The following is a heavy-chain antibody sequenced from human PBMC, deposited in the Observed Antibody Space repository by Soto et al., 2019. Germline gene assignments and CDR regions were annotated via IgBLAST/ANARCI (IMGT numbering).Heavy chain of an antibody. D-gene: IGHD5-18*01. Sequence: GGSLRLSCAASGFTFSSYWMHWVRQAPGKGLVWVSRINSDGSSTSYADSVKGRFTISRDNAKNTLYLQMNSLRAEDTAVYYCAREGYSYGYAGWSGYDYSWFDPWGQGTLVTVSS. CDR3: AREGYSYGYAGWSGYDYSWFDP. CDR1: GFTFSSYW. V-gene: IGHV3-74*01. CDR2: INSDGSST. J-gene: IGHJ5*02.